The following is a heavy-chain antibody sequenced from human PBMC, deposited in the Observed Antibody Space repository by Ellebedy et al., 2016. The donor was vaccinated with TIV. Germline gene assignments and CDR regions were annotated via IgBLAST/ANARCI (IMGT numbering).Heavy chain of an antibody. CDR2: INSDGTST. CDR3: ARDPGYRTLDY. D-gene: IGHD5-12*01. CDR1: GFTFSSYW. V-gene: IGHV3-74*01. Sequence: GGSLRLSCAASGFTFSSYWMHWVRQAPGKGLVWVSRINSDGTSTSYADSVKGRFTISRDNAKNTLYLEMNSLRAEDTAVYYCARDPGYRTLDYWGQGTLVTVSS. J-gene: IGHJ4*02.